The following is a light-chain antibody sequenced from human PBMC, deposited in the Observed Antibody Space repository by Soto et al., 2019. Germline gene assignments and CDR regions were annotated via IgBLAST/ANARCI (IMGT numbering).Light chain of an antibody. CDR2: EVT. V-gene: IGLV2-14*01. CDR1: SSDVGGYNY. CDR3: NSYTSGTTYVV. J-gene: IGLJ2*01. Sequence: QSVLTQPASVSGSPGQSITIPCTGTSSDVGGYNYVSWYQQHPGKAPKLMIYEVTNRPSGVSNRFSGSKSGNTASLTISGLQAEDEADYYCNSYTSGTTYVVFGGGTKLTVL.